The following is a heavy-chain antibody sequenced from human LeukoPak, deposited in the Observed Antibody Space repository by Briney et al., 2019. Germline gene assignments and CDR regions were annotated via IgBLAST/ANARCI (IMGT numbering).Heavy chain of an antibody. Sequence: GASVKVSCKASGYTFTSYYMHWVRQAPGQGLEWMGIINPSGGSTSYAQKFQGRVTMTRDTSTSTVYMELNSLRAEDTAVYYCAKGGKGGYFDYWGQGTLVTVSS. V-gene: IGHV1-46*01. J-gene: IGHJ4*02. D-gene: IGHD3-10*01. CDR3: AKGGKGGYFDY. CDR2: INPSGGST. CDR1: GYTFTSYY.